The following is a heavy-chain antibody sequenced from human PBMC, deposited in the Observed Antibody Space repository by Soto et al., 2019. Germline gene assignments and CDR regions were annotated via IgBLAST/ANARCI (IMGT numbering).Heavy chain of an antibody. J-gene: IGHJ6*02. CDR1: GYSFTSYW. V-gene: IGHV5-51*01. CDR3: ARSRRYSSSCMDV. Sequence: GESLKISCKGSGYSFTSYWIGWVRQMPGKGLEWMGIIYPGDSDTRYSPSSQGQVTISADKSIGTAYLQWSSLKASDTAMYYCARSRRYSSSCMDVWGQGTTVTVSS. D-gene: IGHD6-13*01. CDR2: IYPGDSDT.